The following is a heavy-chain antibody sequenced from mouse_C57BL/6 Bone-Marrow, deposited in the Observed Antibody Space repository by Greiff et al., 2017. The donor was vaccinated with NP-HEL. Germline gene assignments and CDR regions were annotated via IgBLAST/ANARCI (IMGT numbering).Heavy chain of an antibody. CDR1: GYTFTSYW. CDR3: ASWGSYGSSYPYYFDY. CDR2: IHPNSGST. V-gene: IGHV1-64*01. D-gene: IGHD1-1*01. J-gene: IGHJ2*01. Sequence: VQLQQSGAELVKPGASVKLSCKASGYTFTSYWMHWVKQRPGQGLEWIGMIHPNSGSTNYNEKFKSKATLTVDKSSSTAYMQLSSLTSEDSAVYYCASWGSYGSSYPYYFDYWGQGTTLTVSS.